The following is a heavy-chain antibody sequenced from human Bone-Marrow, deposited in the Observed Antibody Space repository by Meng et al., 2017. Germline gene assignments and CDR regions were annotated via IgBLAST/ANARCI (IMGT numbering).Heavy chain of an antibody. CDR1: GGSFSGYY. CDR2: SNHSGST. Sequence: QVQLQQWGAGLLKPSETLSLTCAGYGGSFSGYYWSWIRQPPGKGLEWIGESNHSGSTNYNPSLKSRVTMSVDTSKNQFSLKLSSVTAADTAVYYCARDCSSSSCSLDYWGQGTLVTVSS. CDR3: ARDCSSSSCSLDY. D-gene: IGHD2-2*01. V-gene: IGHV4-34*01. J-gene: IGHJ4*02.